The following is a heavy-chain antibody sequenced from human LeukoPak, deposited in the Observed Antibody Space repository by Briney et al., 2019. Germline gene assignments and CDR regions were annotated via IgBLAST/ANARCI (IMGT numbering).Heavy chain of an antibody. CDR3: ARGVRDYYYYMDV. CDR1: GFIFDDYG. D-gene: IGHD4-23*01. CDR2: INWNGGST. Sequence: GGSLRLSCAASGFIFDDYGMSWVRQAPGKGLEWVSGINWNGGSTGYADSVKGRFTISRDNAKNSLYLQMNSLRAEDTALYYCARGVRDYYYYMDVWGKGTTVPVSS. V-gene: IGHV3-20*04. J-gene: IGHJ6*03.